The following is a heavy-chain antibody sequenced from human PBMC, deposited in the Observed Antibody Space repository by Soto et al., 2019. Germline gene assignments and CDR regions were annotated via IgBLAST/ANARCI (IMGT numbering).Heavy chain of an antibody. Sequence: QVQLQESGPGLVKPSQTLSLTCTVSGGSISSGDYYWSWIRQPPGKGLEWIGHIYYSGSTYYNPSLKSRVTSSVETSKNQFSLKLSSVTAADTAVYYCASTSYAYDAFDIWGQGTMVTVSS. CDR3: ASTSYAYDAFDI. CDR2: IYYSGST. J-gene: IGHJ3*02. V-gene: IGHV4-30-4*01. CDR1: GGSISSGDYY. D-gene: IGHD4-17*01.